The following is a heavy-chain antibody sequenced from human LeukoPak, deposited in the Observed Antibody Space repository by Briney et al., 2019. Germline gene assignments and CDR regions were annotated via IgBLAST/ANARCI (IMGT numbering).Heavy chain of an antibody. CDR2: INPNSGGT. J-gene: IGHJ4*02. V-gene: IGHV1-2*02. CDR3: ARGPLYGGTFDY. Sequence: ASVKVSCKASGYTFTGYYVHWVRQAPGQGLEWMGWINPNSGGTNYAQKFQGRVTMTRDTSISTAYMELSRLRSEDTAVYYCARGPLYGGTFDYWGQGTLVTVSS. CDR1: GYTFTGYY. D-gene: IGHD4-23*01.